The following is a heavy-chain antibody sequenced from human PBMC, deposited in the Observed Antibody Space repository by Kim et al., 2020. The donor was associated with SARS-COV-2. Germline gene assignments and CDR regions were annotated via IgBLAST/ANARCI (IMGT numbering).Heavy chain of an antibody. CDR1: RFTFSSYA. D-gene: IGHD6-19*01. CDR3: AEAGYSNDWQGYYFDY. V-gene: IGHV3-23*01. Sequence: GGSLRLSCTASRFTFSSYAMTWVRQAPGKGLEWVSAISGGGGGTYYAASVKGRFTISRDNSKNTLFLQMNSLRVDDTAVYYCAEAGYSNDWQGYYFDYWGQGTLVTVSS. CDR2: ISGGGGGT. J-gene: IGHJ4*02.